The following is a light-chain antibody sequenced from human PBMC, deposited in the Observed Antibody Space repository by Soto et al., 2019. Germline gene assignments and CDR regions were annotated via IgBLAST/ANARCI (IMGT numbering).Light chain of an antibody. V-gene: IGLV2-8*01. CDR1: SSDVGGYNY. CDR3: SSYAARDYFDCV. J-gene: IGLJ3*02. Sequence: QSVLTQPPSASGSPGQSVTISCTGTSSDVGGYNYVSWYQPYPGRAPKLMIYEVTKRPSGVPDRFSGSKSGNTASLTVSGLHAEEEADSYCSSYAARDYFDCVFGGGTKLTVL. CDR2: EVT.